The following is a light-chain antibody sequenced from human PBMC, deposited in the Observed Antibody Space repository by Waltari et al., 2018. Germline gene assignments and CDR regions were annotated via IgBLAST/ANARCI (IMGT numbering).Light chain of an antibody. CDR3: QQRSSWPLT. CDR1: HSVREY. V-gene: IGKV3-11*01. CDR2: DAS. Sequence: EIVLTQSPATLSLSPGERATLSCRASHSVREYLAWYQQRPGQAPRLLIYDASNRATGVPARFSGTGYETDFTLTINNLEPEDFAVYYCQQRSSWPLTCGGGSKVEIK. J-gene: IGKJ4*01.